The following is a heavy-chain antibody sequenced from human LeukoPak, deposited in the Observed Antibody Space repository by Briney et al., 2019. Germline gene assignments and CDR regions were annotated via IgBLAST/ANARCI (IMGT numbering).Heavy chain of an antibody. D-gene: IGHD1-26*01. Sequence: ASVKVSCKASGYTFTGYYMHWVRQAPGQGLEWMGRINPNSGGTNYAQKFQSRVTMTRDTSISTAYMELSRLRSDDTAVYYCASMVGATNYAFDIWGQGTMVTVSS. CDR2: INPNSGGT. V-gene: IGHV1-2*06. J-gene: IGHJ3*02. CDR3: ASMVGATNYAFDI. CDR1: GYTFTGYY.